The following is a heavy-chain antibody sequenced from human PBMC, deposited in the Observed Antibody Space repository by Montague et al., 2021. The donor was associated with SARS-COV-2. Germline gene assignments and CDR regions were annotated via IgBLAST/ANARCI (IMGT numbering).Heavy chain of an antibody. CDR2: VDCSGNT. CDR3: ARREYSYGWGD. CDR1: GGPISSNRGY. J-gene: IGHJ4*02. V-gene: IGHV4-39*01. D-gene: IGHD5-18*01. Sequence: SETLSLTCTVTGGPISSNRGYWGWMRQSPGKGLEWLACVDCSGNTYYSPYIKSPLTISADTSKNPFSLMLNSVTAADTALYYCARREYSYGWGDWGQGTLVTVSS.